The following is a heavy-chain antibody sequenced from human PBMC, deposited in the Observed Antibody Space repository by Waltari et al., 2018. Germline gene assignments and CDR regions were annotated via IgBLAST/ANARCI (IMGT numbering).Heavy chain of an antibody. V-gene: IGHV4-34*01. CDR2: INHSGST. J-gene: IGHJ4*02. CDR1: GGSFSGYY. CDR3: ARGGHELEIFGVVIMPSSFDY. D-gene: IGHD3-3*01. Sequence: QVQLQQWGAGLLKPSETLSLTCAVYGGSFSGYYWSWIRQPPGKGLEWIGEINHSGSTNYNPSLKSRVTISVDTSKNQFSLKLSSVTAADTAVYYCARGGHELEIFGVVIMPSSFDYWGQGTLVTVSS.